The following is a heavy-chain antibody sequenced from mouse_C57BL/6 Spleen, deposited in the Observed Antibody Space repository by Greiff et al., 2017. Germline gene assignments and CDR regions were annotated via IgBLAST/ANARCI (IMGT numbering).Heavy chain of an antibody. D-gene: IGHD2-1*01. V-gene: IGHV14-4*01. Sequence: VQLQQSGAELVRPGASVKLSCTASGFNIKDDYMHWVKQRPEQGLEWIGWIDPENGDTEYASKFQGKATITADTSSNTAYLQLSSLTSEDTAVYYCTTDYGTPWLAYWGQGTLVTVSA. CDR2: IDPENGDT. CDR1: GFNIKDDY. J-gene: IGHJ3*01. CDR3: TTDYGTPWLAY.